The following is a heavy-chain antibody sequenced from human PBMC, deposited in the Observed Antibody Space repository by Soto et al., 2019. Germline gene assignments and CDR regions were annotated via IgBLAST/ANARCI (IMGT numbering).Heavy chain of an antibody. D-gene: IGHD3-22*01. CDR2: IKSKTDGGTT. Sequence: XGSLRLSCAASGFTFSNACMSWVRQAPGKGLEWVGRIKSKTDGGTTDYAAPVKGRFTISRDDSKNTLYLQMNSLKTEDTAVYYCTTCYDSSGYYSSYFDYWGQGTLVTVSS. V-gene: IGHV3-15*01. CDR1: GFTFSNAC. J-gene: IGHJ4*02. CDR3: TTCYDSSGYYSSYFDY.